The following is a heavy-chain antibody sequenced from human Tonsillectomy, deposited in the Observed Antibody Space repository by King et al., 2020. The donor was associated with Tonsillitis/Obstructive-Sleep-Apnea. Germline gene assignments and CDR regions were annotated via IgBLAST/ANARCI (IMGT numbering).Heavy chain of an antibody. D-gene: IGHD5-12*01. CDR1: GFTFSNHW. J-gene: IGHJ4*02. V-gene: IGHV3-7*03. CDR2: INQDGSEK. CDR3: ARVNRGNIVATFFDY. Sequence: VQLVESGGGLVQPGGSLRISCAASGFTFSNHWMTWVRQAPEKGLEWVANINQDGSEKYYVDSVRGRFAISRDNAKNSLYLQMNSLRAEDKAVDFCARVNRGNIVATFFDYWGQGTLVTVSS.